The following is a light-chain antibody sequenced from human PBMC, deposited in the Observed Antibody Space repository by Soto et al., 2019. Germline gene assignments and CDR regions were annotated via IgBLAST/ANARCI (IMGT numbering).Light chain of an antibody. CDR2: GAS. Sequence: DIQVTQSPSYLSASVGDRVTIACRASQNINSNLNWYQQKPGKAPMLLIYGASILQSGVPSRFGGSGSGTDFTLTITSLQPEDSATYYCLQDHKSPLTFGQGTKVDIK. CDR1: QNINSN. CDR3: LQDHKSPLT. V-gene: IGKV1-39*01. J-gene: IGKJ1*01.